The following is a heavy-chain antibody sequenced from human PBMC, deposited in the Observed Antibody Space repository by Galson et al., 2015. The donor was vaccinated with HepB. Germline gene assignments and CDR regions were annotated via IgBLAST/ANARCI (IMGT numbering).Heavy chain of an antibody. J-gene: IGHJ5*02. D-gene: IGHD2-15*01. V-gene: IGHV1-69-2*01. CDR1: GYTFTGYY. Sequence: VKVSCKASGYTFTGYYMHWVRQAPGQGLEWMGLVDPEDGETIYAEKFQGRVTTTADTSTDTAYMELSSLRSEDTAVDYCATLRYCSGGSCPPPPRFDPWGQGTLVTVSS. CDR3: ATLRYCSGGSCPPPPRFDP. CDR2: VDPEDGET.